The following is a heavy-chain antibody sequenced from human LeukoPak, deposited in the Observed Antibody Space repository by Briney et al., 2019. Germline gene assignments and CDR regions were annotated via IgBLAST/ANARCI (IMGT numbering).Heavy chain of an antibody. CDR2: ISSSSSTI. Sequence: GGSLRLSCAASGFTFSSYSMNWVRQAPGKGLEWVSYISSSSSTIYYADSVKGRFTISRDNAKNSLYLQMNSLRAEDTAVYYCARDPPWLRDWGQGTLVTVSS. V-gene: IGHV3-48*04. J-gene: IGHJ4*02. CDR3: ARDPPWLRD. CDR1: GFTFSSYS. D-gene: IGHD3-22*01.